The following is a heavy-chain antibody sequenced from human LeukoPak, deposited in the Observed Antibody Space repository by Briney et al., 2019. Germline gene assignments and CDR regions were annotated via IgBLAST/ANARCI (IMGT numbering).Heavy chain of an antibody. CDR1: GYTFTSYG. J-gene: IGHJ4*02. D-gene: IGHD3-3*01. Sequence: ASVEVSFKASGYTFTSYGISWVRQAPGQGLEWMGWISAYNGNTNYAQKLQGRVTMTTDTSTSTAYMELRSLRSDDTAVYYCARDLYDFWSGLPAYWGQGTLVTVSS. V-gene: IGHV1-18*01. CDR3: ARDLYDFWSGLPAY. CDR2: ISAYNGNT.